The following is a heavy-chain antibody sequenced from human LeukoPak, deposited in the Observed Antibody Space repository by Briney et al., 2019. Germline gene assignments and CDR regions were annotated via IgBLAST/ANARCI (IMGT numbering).Heavy chain of an antibody. CDR1: GFTFSSYV. Sequence: PGGSLRLSCAASGFTFSSYVMSWVRQAPGKGLEWVAALTSSSDTTYYGDSVKGRFTISRDNAKDTLYLQMNSLRAEGTAVYYCAKHSGYDRYGMDVWGQGTTVTVSS. J-gene: IGHJ6*02. V-gene: IGHV3-23*01. D-gene: IGHD5-12*01. CDR3: AKHSGYDRYGMDV. CDR2: LTSSSDTT.